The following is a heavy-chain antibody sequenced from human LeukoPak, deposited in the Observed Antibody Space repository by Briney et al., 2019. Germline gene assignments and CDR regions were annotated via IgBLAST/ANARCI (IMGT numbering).Heavy chain of an antibody. CDR3: ARVGGRSYYYDSSGYFDY. CDR2: IYSGGST. Sequence: GGSLRLSCAASGFTVSSNYMSWVRQAPGKGLEWVSVIYSGGSTYYADSVKGRFTISRDNSKNTLYLQMNSLRAEDTAVYYCARVGGRSYYYDSSGYFDYWGQGTLVTVSS. CDR1: GFTVSSNY. V-gene: IGHV3-53*01. D-gene: IGHD3-22*01. J-gene: IGHJ4*02.